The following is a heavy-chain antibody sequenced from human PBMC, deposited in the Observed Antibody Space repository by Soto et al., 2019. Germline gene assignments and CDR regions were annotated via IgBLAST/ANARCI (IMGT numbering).Heavy chain of an antibody. CDR3: AAPRPGLDAFDI. CDR1: GGTFSSYA. V-gene: IGHV1-69*01. J-gene: IGHJ3*02. Sequence: QVQLVQSGAEVKKPGSSVKVSCKASGGTFSSYAISWVRQAPGQGLEWMGGIIPIFGTANYAQKFQGRVTITADESTSTAYMELSSLRSEDTAVYSCAAPRPGLDAFDIWGQGTMFTVSS. CDR2: IIPIFGTA.